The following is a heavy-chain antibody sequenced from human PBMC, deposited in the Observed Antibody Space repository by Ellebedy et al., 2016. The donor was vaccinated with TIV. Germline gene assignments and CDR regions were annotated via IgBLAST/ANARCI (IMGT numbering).Heavy chain of an antibody. CDR2: IAFDGSIK. J-gene: IGHJ1*01. V-gene: IGHV3-30*03. D-gene: IGHD3-3*01. CDR1: DITFRHYG. CDR3: ARDGRDDFWSGYYCGH. Sequence: GESLKISCAASDITFRHYGMHWVRQAPGEGLEWVAVIAFDGSIKYYAGSVKGRFTVSRDNSKNTLYLQMNSLRAEDTAVYYCARDGRDDFWSGYYCGHWGQGTLVTVSS.